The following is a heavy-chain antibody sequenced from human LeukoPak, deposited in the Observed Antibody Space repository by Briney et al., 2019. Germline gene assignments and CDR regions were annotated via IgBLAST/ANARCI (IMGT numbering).Heavy chain of an antibody. CDR3: AQDRGGEQQLIQGFAY. D-gene: IGHD6-13*01. V-gene: IGHV3-23*01. J-gene: IGHJ4*02. CDR1: GFTFSSYA. Sequence: GGSLRLSCAASGFTFSSYAMSWVRQAPGKGLEWVSGISGSGGSTYYADSVKGRFTISRDNPKNTLYLQMNSLRTEDTAVYYCAQDRGGEQQLIQGFAYWGQGTLVTVSS. CDR2: ISGSGGST.